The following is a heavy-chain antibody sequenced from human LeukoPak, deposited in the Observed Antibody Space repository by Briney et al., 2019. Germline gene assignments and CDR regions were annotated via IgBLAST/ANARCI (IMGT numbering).Heavy chain of an antibody. CDR3: AKGGNCRSTSCYMYFVDY. J-gene: IGHJ4*02. Sequence: GGSLRLSCAASGFTFSSYAMSWVRQAPGKGLEWVSGISGSGGSTYYADSVKGRFTISRDNSKNTLYLQINSLRAGDTAVYYCAKGGNCRSTSCYMYFVDYWGQGTLVTASS. CDR2: ISGSGGST. D-gene: IGHD2-2*02. CDR1: GFTFSSYA. V-gene: IGHV3-23*01.